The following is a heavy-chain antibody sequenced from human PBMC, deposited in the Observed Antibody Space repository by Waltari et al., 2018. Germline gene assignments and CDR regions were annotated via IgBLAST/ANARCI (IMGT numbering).Heavy chain of an antibody. CDR1: GFTFNNYA. CDR3: AKDRSSVVTAMDWFDP. D-gene: IGHD2-21*02. J-gene: IGHJ5*02. Sequence: EVQLLESGGGLVQPGGSLRLSWAASGFTFNNYAMNWVRQAPGKGLERVSSVSYTGSRTYYADSVKGRFTISRDNSKDTLYLQMNSLRDGDTAVYYCAKDRSSVVTAMDWFDPWGQGTLVTVSS. V-gene: IGHV3-23*01. CDR2: VSYTGSRT.